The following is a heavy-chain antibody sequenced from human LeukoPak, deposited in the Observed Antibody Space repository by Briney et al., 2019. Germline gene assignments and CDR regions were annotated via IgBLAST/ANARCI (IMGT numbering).Heavy chain of an antibody. D-gene: IGHD7-27*01. CDR3: ARVTVTGTYWYFDL. V-gene: IGHV4-34*01. Sequence: SETLSLTCAVYGGSFSGYYWSWIRQPPGKGLEWIGEINHSGSTNYNPSLKSRVTISVDTSKNQFSLKLSSVTAADTAVYYCARVTVTGTYWYFDLWGRGTLVTVSS. J-gene: IGHJ2*01. CDR1: GGSFSGYY. CDR2: INHSGST.